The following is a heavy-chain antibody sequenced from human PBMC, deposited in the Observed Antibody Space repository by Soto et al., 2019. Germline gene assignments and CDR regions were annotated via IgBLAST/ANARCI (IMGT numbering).Heavy chain of an antibody. V-gene: IGHV3-23*01. CDR3: AKATAGSKYYYYGMDV. CDR2: ISGSGGST. D-gene: IGHD3-10*01. CDR1: GYTFTSYY. Sequence: ASVKVSCKASGYTFTSYYMHWVRQAPGKGLEWVSAISGSGGSTYYADSVKGRFTISRDNSKNTLYLQMNSLRAEDTAVYYCAKATAGSKYYYYGMDVWGQGTTVTVSS. J-gene: IGHJ6*02.